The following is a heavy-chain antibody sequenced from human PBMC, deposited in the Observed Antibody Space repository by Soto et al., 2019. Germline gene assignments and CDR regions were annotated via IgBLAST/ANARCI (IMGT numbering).Heavy chain of an antibody. V-gene: IGHV3-30*18. J-gene: IGHJ4*02. Sequence: PGGSLRLSCAASGFTFSSYGMHWVRQAPGKGLEWVAVISYDGSNKCYADSVKGRFTISRDNSKNTLYLQMNSLRAEDTAVYYCAKSSALLWFGDPIAHFDYWGQGTLVTVSS. D-gene: IGHD3-10*01. CDR3: AKSSALLWFGDPIAHFDY. CDR1: GFTFSSYG. CDR2: ISYDGSNK.